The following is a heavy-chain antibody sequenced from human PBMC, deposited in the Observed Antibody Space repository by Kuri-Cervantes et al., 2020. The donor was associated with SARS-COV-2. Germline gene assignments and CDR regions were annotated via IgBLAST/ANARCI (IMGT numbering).Heavy chain of an antibody. CDR1: GGSISSYY. CDR3: ARSVEAGTTLDWFDP. J-gene: IGHJ5*02. D-gene: IGHD1-1*01. CDR2: IYYSGST. Sequence: ESLKISCTVSGGSISSYYWSWIRQPPGKGLEWIGYIYYSGSTNYNPSLKSRVTISVDTSKNQFSLKLSSVTAADTAVYYCARSVEAGTTLDWFDPWGQGTPVTVSS. V-gene: IGHV4-59*01.